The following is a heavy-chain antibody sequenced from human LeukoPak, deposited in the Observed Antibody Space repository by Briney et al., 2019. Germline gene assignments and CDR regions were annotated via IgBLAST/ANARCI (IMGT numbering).Heavy chain of an antibody. V-gene: IGHV3-48*03. J-gene: IGHJ4*02. CDR1: GFSFSGYE. CDR2: ITITGTLT. CDR3: VRGLPISDSNGYLFDY. Sequence: GGSLRLSCAASGFSFSGYEMSWVRQAPGKGLEWVSHITITGTLTYYVDSVQGRFTISRDNAKNSLYLQLNSLRAEDTAVYYGVRGLPISDSNGYLFDYWGQGTLVTVSS. D-gene: IGHD6-19*01.